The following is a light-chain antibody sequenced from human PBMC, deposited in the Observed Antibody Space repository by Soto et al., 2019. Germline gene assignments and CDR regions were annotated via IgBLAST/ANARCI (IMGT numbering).Light chain of an antibody. J-gene: IGLJ1*01. V-gene: IGLV2-14*01. CDR2: DVS. CDR3: SSYTSSSTLLYV. Sequence: QSALTQPASVSGSPGQSITISCTGTSSDVGGYNYGSWYQQHPGKAPKLMIYDVSNRPSGVSNRFSGSKSGNTASLTISGVQAEDEADYYCSSYTSSSTLLYVFGTGTKVTAL. CDR1: SSDVGGYNY.